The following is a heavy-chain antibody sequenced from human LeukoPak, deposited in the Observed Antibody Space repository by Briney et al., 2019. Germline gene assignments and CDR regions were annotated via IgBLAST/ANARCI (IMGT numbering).Heavy chain of an antibody. V-gene: IGHV4-34*01. CDR1: GGSFSGYY. D-gene: IGHD2-2*02. J-gene: IGHJ4*02. CDR2: INHSGST. Sequence: SETLSLTCAVYGGSFSGYYWSWIRQPPGKGLEWIGEINHSGSTNYNPSLKSRVTISVDTSKNQFSLKLSSVTAADTAVYYCARGLPPDIVVVPAAILPDYWGQGTLVTVSS. CDR3: ARGLPPDIVVVPAAILPDY.